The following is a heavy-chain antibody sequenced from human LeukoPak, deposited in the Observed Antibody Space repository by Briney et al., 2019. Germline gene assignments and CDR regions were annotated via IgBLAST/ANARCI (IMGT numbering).Heavy chain of an antibody. Sequence: ASVKVSCKASGYTFTSYGISWVRQAPGQGLEWMGWIRAYNGNTNYAQKLQGRVTMTTDTSTSTAYMELRSLRSDDTAVYYCARVRSSGYYSINDYWGQGTLVTVSS. V-gene: IGHV1-18*01. D-gene: IGHD3-22*01. CDR2: IRAYNGNT. CDR1: GYTFTSYG. CDR3: ARVRSSGYYSINDY. J-gene: IGHJ4*02.